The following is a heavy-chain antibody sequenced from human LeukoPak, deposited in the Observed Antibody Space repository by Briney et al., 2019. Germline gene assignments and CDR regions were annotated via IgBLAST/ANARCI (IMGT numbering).Heavy chain of an antibody. CDR2: ISGSGDNA. J-gene: IGHJ4*02. CDR3: AKDFAYDSSRGWDY. Sequence: TGVSLRLSCAASEFTFSNFAMSWVRQAPGKGLEWVSTISGSGDNAYYADSVKGRLTISRDNSKNTLPLHMNTLRAEDTAVYYCAKDFAYDSSRGWDYWGQGTLVTVSS. CDR1: EFTFSNFA. D-gene: IGHD3-22*01. V-gene: IGHV3-23*01.